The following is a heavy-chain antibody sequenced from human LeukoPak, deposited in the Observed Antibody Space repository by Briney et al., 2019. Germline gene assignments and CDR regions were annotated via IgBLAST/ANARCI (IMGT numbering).Heavy chain of an antibody. D-gene: IGHD3-3*01. Sequence: GPGLVKPSQTLSLTCTVSGGSISSGGYYWSWIRQRPGKGLEWIGYIYHSGSTYYNPSLKSRVTISVDRSKNQFSLKLSSVTAADTAVYYCARDPGRQSGYPADFDYWGQGTLVTVSS. V-gene: IGHV4-30-2*01. CDR3: ARDPGRQSGYPADFDY. CDR2: IYHSGST. J-gene: IGHJ4*02. CDR1: GGSISSGGYY.